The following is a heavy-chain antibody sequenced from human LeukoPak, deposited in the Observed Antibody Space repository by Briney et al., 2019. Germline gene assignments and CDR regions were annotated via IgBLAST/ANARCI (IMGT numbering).Heavy chain of an antibody. J-gene: IGHJ4*02. D-gene: IGHD2/OR15-2a*01. CDR3: ARGGSLSAYDS. CDR1: GFTLTNYA. V-gene: IGHV3-64*01. CDR2: MSSDGGTT. Sequence: GGSLRLSCAASGFTLTNYAMHWVRQAPGKGLEYVSAMSSDGGTTYYANSVKGRFTMSRDTSKNTLYLQMGSLRAEDGAVYYCARGGSLSAYDSWGQGTLVTVSS.